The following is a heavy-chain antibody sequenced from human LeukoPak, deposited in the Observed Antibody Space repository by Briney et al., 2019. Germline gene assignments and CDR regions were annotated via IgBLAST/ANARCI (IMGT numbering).Heavy chain of an antibody. J-gene: IGHJ4*02. Sequence: GGSLRLSCAASRFRFSSHGMHWVRQAPGKGLEWVAFIRYDGSDKFYADSVAGRFTISRDNSKNILSLQMTTLRPDDTAVYFCVRDTSVGAAYFDLWGQGALVAVTS. D-gene: IGHD3-3*01. V-gene: IGHV3-30*02. CDR3: VRDTSVGAAYFDL. CDR2: IRYDGSDK. CDR1: RFRFSSHG.